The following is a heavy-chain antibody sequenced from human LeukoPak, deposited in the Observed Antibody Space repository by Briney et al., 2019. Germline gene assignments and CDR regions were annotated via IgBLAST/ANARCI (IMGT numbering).Heavy chain of an antibody. CDR2: IYHSGST. J-gene: IGHJ4*02. CDR1: GYSISSGYY. Sequence: SETLSLACTVSGYSISSGYYWGWIRQPPGKGLEWIGSIYHSGSTYYNPSLKSRVTISVDTSKNQFSLKLSSVTAAHTAVYYCARVKEVSSSVFDYWGQGTLVTVSS. D-gene: IGHD2-2*01. CDR3: ARVKEVSSSVFDY. V-gene: IGHV4-38-2*02.